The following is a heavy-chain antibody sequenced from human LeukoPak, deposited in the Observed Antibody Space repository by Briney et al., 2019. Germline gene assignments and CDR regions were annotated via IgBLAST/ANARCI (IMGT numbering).Heavy chain of an antibody. Sequence: TGRSLILSCAASGFTFSSYGMHWVRQAPGKGLEWVAVIWYDGSNKYYVDSVQGRFTISRDNSKNTLYLQMSSLRAEDTAVYYCARGDYYDSSGYYFPDAFDIWGQGTMVTVSS. D-gene: IGHD3-22*01. V-gene: IGHV3-33*01. CDR1: GFTFSSYG. CDR3: ARGDYYDSSGYYFPDAFDI. CDR2: IWYDGSNK. J-gene: IGHJ3*02.